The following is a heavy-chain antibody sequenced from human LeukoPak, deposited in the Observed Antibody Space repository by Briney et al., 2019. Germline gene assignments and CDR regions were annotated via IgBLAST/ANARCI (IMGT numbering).Heavy chain of an antibody. CDR2: MNPNSGNT. Sequence: GASVKVSCKASGYTFTSYDINWVRQATGQGLEWMGWMNPNSGNTGYAQKFQGRVTMTRNTSISTAYMELSSLRSEDTAVYYCARGDVRSGWYYGEYYFDYWGQGTLVTVSS. CDR3: ARGDVRSGWYYGEYYFDY. CDR1: GYTFTSYD. J-gene: IGHJ4*02. D-gene: IGHD6-19*01. V-gene: IGHV1-8*01.